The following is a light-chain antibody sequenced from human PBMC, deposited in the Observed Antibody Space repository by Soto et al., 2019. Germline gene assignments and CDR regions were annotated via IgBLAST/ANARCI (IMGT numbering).Light chain of an antibody. CDR1: QDINNY. V-gene: IGKV1-27*01. CDR2: AAS. Sequence: DIQMTQSPSSLSASVGDRVTITCRASQDINNYLAWYQVQPGKGPKLLIYAASTLQSGVPSRVSGSGSGTDCTSTSSSRQPEDVATYFCQKDNSAPRTFGQGTRVEI. CDR3: QKDNSAPRT. J-gene: IGKJ1*01.